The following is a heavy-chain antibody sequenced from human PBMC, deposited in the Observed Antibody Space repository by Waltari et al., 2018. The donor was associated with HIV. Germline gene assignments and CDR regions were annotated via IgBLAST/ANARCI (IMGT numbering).Heavy chain of an antibody. CDR1: GFTFSNYL. CDR3: ARGGLAIAPAGTRLYTGMDV. Sequence: QVHLVESGGGVVQPGGSLKLSCAASGFTFSNYLLHWVRQAPGKGVEWGTFIYYDGNNKNYADSVKGRFTISRDNSKKTLYLQMNSLRHEDTAVYYCARGGLAIAPAGTRLYTGMDVWGQGTTVTVSS. D-gene: IGHD6-13*01. V-gene: IGHV3-30*02. CDR2: IYYDGNNK. J-gene: IGHJ6*02.